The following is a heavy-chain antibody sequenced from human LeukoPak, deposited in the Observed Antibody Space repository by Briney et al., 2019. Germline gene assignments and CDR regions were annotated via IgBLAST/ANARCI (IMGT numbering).Heavy chain of an antibody. CDR3: ARAPYSSGWYYFDY. CDR1: GFTFSRYA. D-gene: IGHD6-19*01. CDR2: ISYDGSTR. J-gene: IGHJ4*02. Sequence: GRSLRLSCAASGFTFSRYAMHWVRQAPGKGLEWVALISYDGSTRDYVDSEKGRFTTSRDNSINTLYLQMDSLRPEDTAVYYCARAPYSSGWYYFDYWGQGTLVTVSS. V-gene: IGHV3-30*04.